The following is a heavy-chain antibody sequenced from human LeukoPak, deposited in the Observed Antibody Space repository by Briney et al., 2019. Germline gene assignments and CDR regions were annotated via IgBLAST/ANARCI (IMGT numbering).Heavy chain of an antibody. J-gene: IGHJ5*02. Sequence: ASVKVSCKASGGTFSSYAISWVRQAPGQGLEWMGWINPNSGDTNYAQKFQGRVTMSRDTSMRTAYMELSRLRSDDTAIYYCARVVDCGGDCYYGTWFDPWGQGTLVTVSS. CDR3: ARVVDCGGDCYYGTWFDP. CDR1: GGTFSSYA. V-gene: IGHV1-2*02. CDR2: INPNSGDT. D-gene: IGHD2-21*02.